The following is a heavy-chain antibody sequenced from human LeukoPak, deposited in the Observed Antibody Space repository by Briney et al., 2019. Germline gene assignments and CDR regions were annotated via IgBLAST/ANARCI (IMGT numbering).Heavy chain of an antibody. CDR3: AREYSGSYSTFDP. J-gene: IGHJ5*02. D-gene: IGHD1-26*01. V-gene: IGHV3-9*01. CDR2: ISWNSGSI. Sequence: GGSLRLSCAASGFTFDDYAIHWVRQVPGKGLECVSGISWNSGSIGYADSVKGRFTISRDNAKNSLYLQMNSLRAEDTAVYYCAREYSGSYSTFDPWGQGTLVTVSS. CDR1: GFTFDDYA.